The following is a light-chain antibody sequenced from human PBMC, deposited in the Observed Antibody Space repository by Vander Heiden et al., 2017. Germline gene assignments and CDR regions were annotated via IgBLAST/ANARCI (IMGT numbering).Light chain of an antibody. Sequence: EIVMTQSTATLSVFPGDSATRSCRASRNIDNTLAWYQQKPGQAPRLLIYNGVTRATGVPARFSASGSGTEFTLTISSLQSEDFAIYYCQQYNNWPPITFGQGTRLEIK. V-gene: IGKV3-15*01. CDR3: QQYNNWPPIT. CDR1: RNIDNT. CDR2: NGV. J-gene: IGKJ5*01.